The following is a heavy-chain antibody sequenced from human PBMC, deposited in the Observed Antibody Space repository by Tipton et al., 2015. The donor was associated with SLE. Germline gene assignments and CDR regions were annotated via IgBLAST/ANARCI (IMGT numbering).Heavy chain of an antibody. CDR3: AVGGPDY. CDR1: GGSFSSHY. Sequence: TLSLTCTVSGGSFSSHYWNWIRQPPGKGLEWIGYIYYSGNTNYNPSLKSRVTISVDTSKNQFSLKLSSVIAADTAVYYCAVGGPDYWGQGMLVTVSS. V-gene: IGHV4-59*11. D-gene: IGHD2-15*01. J-gene: IGHJ4*02. CDR2: IYYSGNT.